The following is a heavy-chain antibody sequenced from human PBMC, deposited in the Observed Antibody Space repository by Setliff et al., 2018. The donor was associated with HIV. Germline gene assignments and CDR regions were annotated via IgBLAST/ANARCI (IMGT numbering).Heavy chain of an antibody. Sequence: GGSLRLSCAASGFTVSSNYMSWVRQAPGKGLEWVSVIYSGGRTYYADSVKGRFTISRDNSKNTLYLQMNRLRAEDTAVYYCAREGLELGVDAFDIWGQGTMVTVSS. CDR3: AREGLELGVDAFDI. CDR2: IYSGGRT. V-gene: IGHV3-53*01. J-gene: IGHJ3*02. CDR1: GFTVSSNY. D-gene: IGHD1-7*01.